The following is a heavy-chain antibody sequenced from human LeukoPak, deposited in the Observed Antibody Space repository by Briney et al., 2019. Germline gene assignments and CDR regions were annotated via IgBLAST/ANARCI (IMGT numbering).Heavy chain of an antibody. V-gene: IGHV3-48*03. CDR1: GFTFSSYE. D-gene: IGHD2-15*01. J-gene: IGHJ2*01. Sequence: GGSLRLSCAASGFTFSSYEMNWVRQAPGKGLEWVSYISSSGSTIYYADSVKGRFTISRDNAKNSLYLQMNSLRAEDTAVYYCARDQDVDGRLSRWYFDLWGRGTLVTVSS. CDR3: ARDQDVDGRLSRWYFDL. CDR2: ISSSGSTI.